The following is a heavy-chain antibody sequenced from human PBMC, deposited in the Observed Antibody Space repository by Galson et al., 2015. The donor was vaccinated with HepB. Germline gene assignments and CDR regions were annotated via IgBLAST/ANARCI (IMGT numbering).Heavy chain of an antibody. J-gene: IGHJ4*02. CDR1: GYTFTSYD. CDR3: SRGLLYGDYVGGY. D-gene: IGHD4-17*01. CDR2: MNPNSGNT. V-gene: IGHV1-8*01. Sequence: SVKVSCKASGYTFTSYDINWVRQATGQGLEWMGWMNPNSGNTGYAQKFQGRVTMTRNTSISTAYMELSSLRSEDTALNYCSRGLLYGDYVGGYWGQGTLVTVSS.